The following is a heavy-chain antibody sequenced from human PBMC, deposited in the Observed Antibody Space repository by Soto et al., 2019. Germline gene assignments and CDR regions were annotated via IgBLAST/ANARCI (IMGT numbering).Heavy chain of an antibody. CDR2: ISGSGGST. CDR3: AKMKGNWNYPQIRGYYFDY. J-gene: IGHJ4*02. D-gene: IGHD1-7*01. V-gene: IGHV3-23*01. CDR1: GFTFSSYA. Sequence: GGSLRLSCAASGFTFSSYAMSWVRQAPGKGLEWVSAISGSGGSTYYADSVKGRFTIPRDNSKNTLYLQMNSLRAEDTAVYYCAKMKGNWNYPQIRGYYFDYWGQGTLVTVSS.